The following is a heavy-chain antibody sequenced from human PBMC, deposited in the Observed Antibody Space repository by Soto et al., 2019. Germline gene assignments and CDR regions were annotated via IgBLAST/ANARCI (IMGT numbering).Heavy chain of an antibody. CDR1: EFTFSNYA. Sequence: EVQLAESGGGLVQPGGSLRLSCAASEFTFSNYAMNWVRQAPGKGLEWVSYISRSSSTIYYADSVKGRFTISRDNAKNSLYLQMNSLRAEDTAVYYCARDRGRELDALDIWGQGTMVTVSP. V-gene: IGHV3-48*01. CDR2: ISRSSSTI. D-gene: IGHD1-26*01. CDR3: ARDRGRELDALDI. J-gene: IGHJ3*02.